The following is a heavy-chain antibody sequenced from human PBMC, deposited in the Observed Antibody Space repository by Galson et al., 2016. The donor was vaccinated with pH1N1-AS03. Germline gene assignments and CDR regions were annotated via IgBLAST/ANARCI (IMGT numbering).Heavy chain of an antibody. D-gene: IGHD2/OR15-2a*01. Sequence: PALVKPTQTLTLTCSFSGFSLSTGGVHVAWIRQPPGKALEWLALIFWDGETRYRPSLTSRLTITKDTSKNEVVLKMTNMDPGDPATYYFARSTHCNEGLGFWGQGILGTVSS. CDR3: ARSTHCNEGLGF. CDR2: IFWDGET. CDR1: GFSLSTGGVH. J-gene: IGHJ4*02. V-gene: IGHV2-5*02.